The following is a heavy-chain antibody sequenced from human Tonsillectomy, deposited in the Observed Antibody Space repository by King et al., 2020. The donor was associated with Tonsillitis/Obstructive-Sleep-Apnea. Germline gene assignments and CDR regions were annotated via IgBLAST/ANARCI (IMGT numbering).Heavy chain of an antibody. CDR2: ILDIGGSP. CDR1: GFTFSSYV. D-gene: IGHD3-10*01. V-gene: IGHV3-23*04. Sequence: VQLVESGGDLVQPGGSLRLSGAASGFTFSSYVMSWVRQAPGKGLEWVSGILDIGGSPYYTDSVSGRFTISRDNSKDTLSLQMNSLRAEDTAVYYCAKEITMVQGVYYFFYYMDDWGKGNTVTVSS. J-gene: IGHJ6*03. CDR3: AKEITMVQGVYYFFYYMDD.